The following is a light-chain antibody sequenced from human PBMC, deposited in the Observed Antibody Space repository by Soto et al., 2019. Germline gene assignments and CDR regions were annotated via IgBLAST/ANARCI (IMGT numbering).Light chain of an antibody. CDR3: CSFAGSRNLI. CDR1: SSDIGTYNL. J-gene: IGLJ2*01. CDR2: DGT. V-gene: IGLV2-23*01. Sequence: QTVVTQPASVSGSPGQSITISCTGTSSDIGTYNLVSWYQQYPGKAPTLMIFDGTKRPSGISDRFSGSRSGNTASLTISGLQAEDEADYFCCSFAGSRNLIFGGGTKLTVL.